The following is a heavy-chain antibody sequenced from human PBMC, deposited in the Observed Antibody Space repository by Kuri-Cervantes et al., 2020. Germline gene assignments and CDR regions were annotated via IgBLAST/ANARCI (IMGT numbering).Heavy chain of an antibody. CDR3: ARDTIFGIDY. Sequence: GESLKISCAASGFTFRNYGMHWVRQAPGKGLEWLAVIWYDGSNKYYADSVKGRFTISRDNSKNTLYLQMNSLRAEDTAVYYCARDTIFGIDYWGQGTLVTVSS. V-gene: IGHV3-30*19. D-gene: IGHD3-3*01. CDR1: GFTFRNYG. J-gene: IGHJ4*02. CDR2: IWYDGSNK.